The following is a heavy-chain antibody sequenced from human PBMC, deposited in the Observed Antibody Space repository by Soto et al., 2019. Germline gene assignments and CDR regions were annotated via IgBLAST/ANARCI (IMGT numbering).Heavy chain of an antibody. J-gene: IGHJ6*02. CDR2: ISSDGSNK. Sequence: QVHLVESGGGVVQPGTSLRLSCSAAGFTFTTFGMHWVRQAPGKGLEWVGFISSDGSNKYHADSVKGRITISRDNSRNTVYLQMISLRAEDTAVYYCAKDVAPLGDCGGGRWYICGIDVWGQGTTVTVSS. CDR1: GFTFTTFG. CDR3: AKDVAPLGDCGGGRWYICGIDV. V-gene: IGHV3-30*18. D-gene: IGHD2-15*01.